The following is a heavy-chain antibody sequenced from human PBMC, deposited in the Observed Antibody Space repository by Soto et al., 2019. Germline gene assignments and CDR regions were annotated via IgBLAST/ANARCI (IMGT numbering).Heavy chain of an antibody. J-gene: IGHJ4*02. Sequence: PGGSLRLSCAASGFTFSNVWMSWVRQAPGKGLEWVANANQDGSNKYYSDSVKGRFTISRDNSKNTLYLQMNSLRTEDTAVYYCAGGYSSSWYKLDYWGQGTLVTVSS. CDR1: GFTFSNVW. V-gene: IGHV3-7*01. D-gene: IGHD6-13*01. CDR3: AGGYSSSWYKLDY. CDR2: ANQDGSNK.